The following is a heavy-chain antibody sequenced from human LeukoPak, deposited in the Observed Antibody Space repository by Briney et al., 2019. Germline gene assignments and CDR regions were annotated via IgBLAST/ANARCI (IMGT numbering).Heavy chain of an antibody. D-gene: IGHD5-18*01. CDR3: ARGKRTAMVQYYFDY. CDR1: GGSISSYY. V-gene: IGHV4-59*01. CDR2: IYYSGST. Sequence: SETLSLTCTVSGGSISSYYWSWIRQPPGKGLEWIGYIYYSGSTNYNPSLKSRVTISVDTSKNQFSLKLSSATAADTAVYYCARGKRTAMVQYYFDYWDQGTLVTVSS. J-gene: IGHJ4*02.